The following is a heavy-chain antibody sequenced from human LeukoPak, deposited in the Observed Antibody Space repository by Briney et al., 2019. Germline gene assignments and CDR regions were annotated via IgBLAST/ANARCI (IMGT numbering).Heavy chain of an antibody. D-gene: IGHD1-26*01. CDR1: GFTFSSYS. J-gene: IGHJ4*02. CDR3: ARVTVVGANHIDY. V-gene: IGHV3-21*01. CDR2: ISSSSSYI. Sequence: GGSLRLSCAASGFTFSSYSMNWVRQAPGKGLEWVSSISSSSSYIYYADSVKGRFTISRDNAKNSLYLQMNSLGDEDTAVYFCARVTVVGANHIDYWGQGTLVTVSS.